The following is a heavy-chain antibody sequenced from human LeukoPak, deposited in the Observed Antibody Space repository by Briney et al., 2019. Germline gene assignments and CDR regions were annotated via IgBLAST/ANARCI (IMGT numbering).Heavy chain of an antibody. V-gene: IGHV3-11*04. Sequence: PGGSLRLSCAASGFTFSDYYMSWSRQAPGKGLEWVSYISSSGSAIYYADSVKGRFTISRDNAKNSLYLQMNSLRAEDTAVYYCARVGGMVRGWDWFDPWGQGTLVTVSS. D-gene: IGHD3-10*01. CDR1: GFTFSDYY. CDR3: ARVGGMVRGWDWFDP. CDR2: ISSSGSAI. J-gene: IGHJ5*02.